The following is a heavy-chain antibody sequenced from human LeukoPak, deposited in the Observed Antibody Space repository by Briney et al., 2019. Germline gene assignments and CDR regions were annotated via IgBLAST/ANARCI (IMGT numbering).Heavy chain of an antibody. J-gene: IGHJ5*02. CDR2: IYYSGST. CDR3: ARSYQLLSWFDP. CDR1: GGSISSSSYY. V-gene: IGHV4-39*07. Sequence: PSETLSLTCTVSGGSISSSSYYWGWIRQPPGKGLEWIGSIYYSGSTYYNPSLKSRVTISVDTSKNQFSLKLSSVTAADTAVYYCARSYQLLSWFDPWGQGTLVTVPS. D-gene: IGHD2-2*01.